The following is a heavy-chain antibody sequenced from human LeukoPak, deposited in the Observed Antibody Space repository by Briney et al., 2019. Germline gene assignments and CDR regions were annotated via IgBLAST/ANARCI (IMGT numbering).Heavy chain of an antibody. V-gene: IGHV4-39*01. D-gene: IGHD4-23*01. CDR3: ASGVVTYAFDI. J-gene: IGHJ3*02. Sequence: SETLSLTCTVSGGSISSCSYYWGWIRQPPGKGLEWIGSIYYSGSTYYNPSLKSRVTISVDTSKNQFSLKLSSVTAAATAVYYCASGVVTYAFDIWGQGTMVTVSS. CDR2: IYYSGST. CDR1: GGSISSCSYY.